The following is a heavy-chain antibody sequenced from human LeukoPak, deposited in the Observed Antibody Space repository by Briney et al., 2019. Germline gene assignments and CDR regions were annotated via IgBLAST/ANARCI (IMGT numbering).Heavy chain of an antibody. V-gene: IGHV3-23*01. Sequence: GGSLRLSCAASGFTFSNYAMNWVRQAPGKGLEWVSGISGSSGTTYYTDSVQGRFTISRDNSKDTLYLQMNSLRDDDTAIYYCAKSWSCVQYNDWLCYFDYWGQGTLVTVSS. D-gene: IGHD3-9*01. J-gene: IGHJ4*02. CDR3: AKSWSCVQYNDWLCYFDY. CDR2: ISGSSGTT. CDR1: GFTFSNYA.